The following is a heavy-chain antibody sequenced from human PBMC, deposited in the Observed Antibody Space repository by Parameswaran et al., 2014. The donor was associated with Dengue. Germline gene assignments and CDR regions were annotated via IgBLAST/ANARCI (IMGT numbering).Heavy chain of an antibody. V-gene: IGHV5-51*01. D-gene: IGHD3-16*01. CDR3: VRHDYGLWVIDY. J-gene: IGHJ4*02. CDR2: VYPYDSDT. Sequence: VRQMPGKGLEWMGIVYPYDSDTRYSPSFQGQVTISADKSINTAYLQWSSLKASDTAIYYCVRHDYGLWVIDYWGQGTLVTVSS.